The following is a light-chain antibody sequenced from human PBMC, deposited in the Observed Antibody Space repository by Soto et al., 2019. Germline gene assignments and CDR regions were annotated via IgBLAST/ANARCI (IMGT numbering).Light chain of an antibody. Sequence: QSALTQPASVSGSPGQSITISCTGTNSDVGGYNYVSWYQQRPGKAPKLIISEVSARPSGVSNRFSGSKSGNTASLTISGLQAEDAADYFCSSYTSPSTLVFGVGTKLTVL. V-gene: IGLV2-14*01. J-gene: IGLJ3*02. CDR3: SSYTSPSTLV. CDR2: EVS. CDR1: NSDVGGYNY.